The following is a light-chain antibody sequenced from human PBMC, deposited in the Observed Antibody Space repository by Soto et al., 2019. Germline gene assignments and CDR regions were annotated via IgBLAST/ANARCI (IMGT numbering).Light chain of an antibody. CDR3: QQRSNLLYT. V-gene: IGKV3-11*01. CDR2: DAS. J-gene: IGKJ2*01. Sequence: EIVLTQSPATLSLSPGERATLSCRASQSVSSYLAWYQQKPGQAPRLLIYDASNRATGIPARFSGSGYGTDFTLTISSLEPEDFAVYYCQQRSNLLYTFGQGTKLEIK. CDR1: QSVSSY.